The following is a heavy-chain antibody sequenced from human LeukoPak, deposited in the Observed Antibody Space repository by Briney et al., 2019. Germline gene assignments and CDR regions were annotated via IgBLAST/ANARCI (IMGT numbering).Heavy chain of an antibody. CDR2: IYSTGST. V-gene: IGHV4-4*07. D-gene: IGHD3-3*01. CDR3: ARGVSIVGVLSSYFDY. J-gene: IGHJ4*02. Sequence: SETLSLTCIVSGGSISSNFWSWIRQPAGKGLEWIGRIYSTGSTNYNPSLQSRVTMSVDTSKNQFSLKLSSVTAADTAVYYCARGVSIVGVLSSYFDYWGQGTLVTVSS. CDR1: GGSISSNF.